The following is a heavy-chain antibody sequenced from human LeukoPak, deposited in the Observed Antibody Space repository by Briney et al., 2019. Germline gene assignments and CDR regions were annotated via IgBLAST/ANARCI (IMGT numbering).Heavy chain of an antibody. CDR1: GFTFSSNW. J-gene: IGHJ4*02. D-gene: IGHD6-19*01. Sequence: PAGSLRLAWESSGFTFSSNWMNWVRQAPGKGLEWVANIKHDGSEKYYLDSVKGRFTISRDNAKNSMYLQMNSLSAEDTAVYYCVRASAGTYFDYWGQGTLVTVSS. CDR3: VRASAGTYFDY. V-gene: IGHV3-7*01. CDR2: IKHDGSEK.